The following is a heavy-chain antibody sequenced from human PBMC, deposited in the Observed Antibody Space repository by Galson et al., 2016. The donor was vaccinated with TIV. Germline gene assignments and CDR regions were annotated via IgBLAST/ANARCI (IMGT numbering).Heavy chain of an antibody. CDR2: IYPGDSDT. D-gene: IGHD3-22*01. Sequence: QSGAEVTKPGESLKISCKASGYRFTNHWIGWVRQMPGKGLEWMGVIYPGDSDTRCSPSFQGQVTISADKSSSTAHLQWSSLKASDTAMYYCARLEGYDDSASDYWGQGTLVTVSS. CDR1: GYRFTNHW. J-gene: IGHJ4*02. V-gene: IGHV5-51*01. CDR3: ARLEGYDDSASDY.